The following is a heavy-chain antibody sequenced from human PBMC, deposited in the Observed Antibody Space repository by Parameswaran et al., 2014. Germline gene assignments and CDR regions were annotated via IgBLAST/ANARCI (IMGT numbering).Heavy chain of an antibody. CDR3: ARDQQTGSYYDV. Sequence: RWIRQPPGKGLEWVANIKQDGSDKNYVDSVRGRFTISRDNAKNSLYLQMNNLGVEDTAVYYCARDQQTGSYYDVWGQGTLVTVSS. D-gene: IGHD1-26*01. J-gene: IGHJ4*02. V-gene: IGHV3-7*01. CDR2: IKQDGSDK.